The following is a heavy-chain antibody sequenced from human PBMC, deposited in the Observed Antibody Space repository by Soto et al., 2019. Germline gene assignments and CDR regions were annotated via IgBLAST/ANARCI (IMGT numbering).Heavy chain of an antibody. CDR2: ISGTGVPT. CDR1: GFDFSSYA. V-gene: IGHV3-23*01. J-gene: IGHJ5*02. D-gene: IGHD2-2*01. Sequence: QPGGSLRLSCAASGFDFSSYAMSWVRQAPGKGLECVSLISGTGVPTLYAESVKGRFSVSRDNSKDTLFLEMNNLGVDDTAMYYCAKSFCSSSSCFFLWVDPWGPGTMVTVYS. CDR3: AKSFCSSSSCFFLWVDP.